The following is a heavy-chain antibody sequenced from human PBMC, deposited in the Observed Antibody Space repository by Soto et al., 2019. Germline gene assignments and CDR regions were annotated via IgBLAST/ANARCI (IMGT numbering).Heavy chain of an antibody. CDR3: ARGSIYTWFDP. Sequence: QVQLQESGPGLVKPSGTLSLTCAVSGGSISSTNWWSWVRQPPGTGLEWIGEVFHNGNTNYNSSLKSRLTMSVDESKNHFSLRLNSMPAADTAVYYCARGSIYTWFDPWGQGTLVTVSS. J-gene: IGHJ5*02. V-gene: IGHV4-4*02. CDR2: VFHNGNT. CDR1: GGSISSTNW.